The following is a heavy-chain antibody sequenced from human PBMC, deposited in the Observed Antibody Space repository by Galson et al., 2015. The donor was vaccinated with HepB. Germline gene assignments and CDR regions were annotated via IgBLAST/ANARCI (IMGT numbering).Heavy chain of an antibody. CDR3: PSDAFDV. Sequence: SLRLSCAASGFKFYNYAMHWLRQAPGKRLEYVSAISSNGDDTWYADSVKGRFTISRDNSKNTLYVQMSTLRPEDTAVYYCPSDAFDVWGQGTMVIVSS. V-gene: IGHV3-64*05. CDR1: GFKFYNYA. CDR2: ISSNGDDT. J-gene: IGHJ3*01.